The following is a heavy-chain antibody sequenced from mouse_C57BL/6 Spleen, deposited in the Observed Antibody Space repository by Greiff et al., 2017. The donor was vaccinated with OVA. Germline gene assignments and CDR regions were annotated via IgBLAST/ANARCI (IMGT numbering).Heavy chain of an antibody. V-gene: IGHV1-52*01. CDR3: ARFHGPYAMDY. Sequence: QVQLKQPGAELVRPGSSVKLSCKASGYTFTSYWMHWVKQRPIQGLEWIGNIDPSDSETHYNQKFKDKATLTVDKSSSTAYMQLSSLTSEDSAVYYCARFHGPYAMDYWGQGTSVTVSS. CDR2: IDPSDSET. D-gene: IGHD3-1*01. CDR1: GYTFTSYW. J-gene: IGHJ4*01.